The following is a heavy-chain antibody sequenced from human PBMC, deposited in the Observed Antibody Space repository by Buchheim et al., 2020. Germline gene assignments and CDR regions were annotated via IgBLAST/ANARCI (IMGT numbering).Heavy chain of an antibody. D-gene: IGHD6-13*01. V-gene: IGHV3-33*01. CDR3: ARDSSSWRTYYFDY. CDR2: IWYDGSNK. CDR1: GFTFSSYG. Sequence: QVQLVESGGGVVQPGRSLRLSCAASGFTFSSYGMHWVRQAPGKGLEWVAVIWYDGSNKYYADSVKGRFTISRDNSKSTLYLQMNSLRAEDTAVYYCARDSSSWRTYYFDYWGQGTL. J-gene: IGHJ4*02.